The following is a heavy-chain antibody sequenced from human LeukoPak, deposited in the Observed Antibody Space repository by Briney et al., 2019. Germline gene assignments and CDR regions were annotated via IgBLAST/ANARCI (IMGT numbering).Heavy chain of an antibody. D-gene: IGHD3-22*01. CDR3: ARVRGYYPSSGYDY. Sequence: PSESLCLTCTVSGASISSYYVSWIRQPPGKGLEWIGYIYYSGSTNYNPALKSRVTISEDTSKNQISLKLSSVTAADTAVYYCARVRGYYPSSGYDYWGQGTMVTVSS. CDR1: GASISSYY. J-gene: IGHJ4*02. CDR2: IYYSGST. V-gene: IGHV4-59*01.